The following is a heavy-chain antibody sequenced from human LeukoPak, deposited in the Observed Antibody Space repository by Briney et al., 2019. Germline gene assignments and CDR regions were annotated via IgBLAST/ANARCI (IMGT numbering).Heavy chain of an antibody. CDR2: ISYDGSNK. CDR1: GFTFSSYA. D-gene: IGHD2-15*01. CDR3: ARDRGYCSGGSCYHPRYYFDY. V-gene: IGHV3-30*04. J-gene: IGHJ4*02. Sequence: GGSLRLSCAASGFTFSSYAMHWVRQAPGKGLEWVAVISYDGSNKYYADSVKGRFTISRDNSKNTLYLQMNSLRAEDTAVYYYARDRGYCSGGSCYHPRYYFDYWGQGTLVTVSS.